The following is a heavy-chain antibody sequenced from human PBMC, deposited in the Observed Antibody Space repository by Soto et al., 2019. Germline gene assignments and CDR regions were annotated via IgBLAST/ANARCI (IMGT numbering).Heavy chain of an antibody. CDR2: INPNSGGT. J-gene: IGHJ6*04. CDR3: ARDLGCSGGRCYGDDYYYGMAV. D-gene: IGHD2-15*01. CDR1: GYTFTGYY. V-gene: IGHV1-2*04. Sequence: ASVKVSCKASGYTFTGYYMHWVRQAPGQGLEWMGWINPNSGGTNYAQKFQGWVTMTRDTSISTAYMELSRLRSDDTAVYYCARDLGCSGGRCYGDDYYYGMAVWGKGTTDT.